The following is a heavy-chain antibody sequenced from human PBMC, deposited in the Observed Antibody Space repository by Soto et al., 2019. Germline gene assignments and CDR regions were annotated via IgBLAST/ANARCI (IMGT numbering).Heavy chain of an antibody. J-gene: IGHJ4*02. Sequence: HLGGSLRLSCAGSGFTFSSYAMSWVRQAPGKGLEWVSAISGSGGSTYYADSVKGRFTISRDNSKNTLYLQMNSLRAEDTAVYYCAKDSPHYYDSSGQFDYWGQGTLVTVSS. CDR2: ISGSGGST. D-gene: IGHD3-22*01. CDR1: GFTFSSYA. CDR3: AKDSPHYYDSSGQFDY. V-gene: IGHV3-23*01.